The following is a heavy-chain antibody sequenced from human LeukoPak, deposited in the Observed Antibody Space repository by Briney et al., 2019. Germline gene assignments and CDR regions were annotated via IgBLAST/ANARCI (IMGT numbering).Heavy chain of an antibody. CDR3: ATATVTHTRDP. Sequence: ASAKVSCQTSGYTFSDFYLNWVRQAPGQGLEWMGWINPYSGALISAQSLQGRLTMTWDTSTGTAYMELTRLTSDDTAVYYCATATVTHTRDPWGQGTLVTVSS. D-gene: IGHD1-1*01. CDR2: INPYSGAL. V-gene: IGHV1-2*02. J-gene: IGHJ5*02. CDR1: GYTFSDFY.